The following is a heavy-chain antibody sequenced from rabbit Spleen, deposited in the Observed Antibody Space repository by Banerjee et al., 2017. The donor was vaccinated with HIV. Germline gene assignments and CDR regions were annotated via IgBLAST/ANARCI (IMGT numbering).Heavy chain of an antibody. CDR3: ARSTYYWQYFDL. V-gene: IGHV1S45*01. CDR1: GIDFSSYYY. Sequence: QQQLEESGGGLVKPGGTLTLTCTASGIDFSSYYYMCWVRQAPGKGLEWIACIYTGSSGSTYYASWAKGRFTISKTSSATVTLQMTSLTAADTATYFCARSTYYWQYFDLWGPGTLVTVS. J-gene: IGHJ4*01. CDR2: IYTGSSGST. D-gene: IGHD8-1*01.